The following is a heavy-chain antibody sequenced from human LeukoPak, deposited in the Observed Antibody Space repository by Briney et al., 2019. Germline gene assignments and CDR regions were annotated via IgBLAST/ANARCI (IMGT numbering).Heavy chain of an antibody. CDR2: INPSGGST. CDR3: AGGRVETALYHNWFDP. Sequence: ASVKVSCKASGYTFTSYYMHWVRQAPGQGLEWMGIINPSGGSTSYAQKFQGRVTMTRDTSTSTVYMELSSLRSEDTAVYYCAGGRVETALYHNWFDPWGQGTLVTVSS. V-gene: IGHV1-46*01. J-gene: IGHJ5*02. CDR1: GYTFTSYY. D-gene: IGHD5-18*01.